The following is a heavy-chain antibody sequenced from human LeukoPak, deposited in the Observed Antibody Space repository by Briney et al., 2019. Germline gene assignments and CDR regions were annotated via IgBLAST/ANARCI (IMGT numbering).Heavy chain of an antibody. J-gene: IGHJ4*02. CDR1: GYTITGNY. CDR3: ARGAGVRGSYSFDY. CDR2: INPNNGGT. V-gene: IGHV1-2*07. Sequence: ASVKVSCKASGYTITGNYIHWVRQAPGQGLEWMGWINPNNGGTNYAHKFQGRVTMTRDTSISTAYMELGGPTSDDTAVYYCARGAGVRGSYSFDYWGQGTLVTVSS. D-gene: IGHD1-26*01.